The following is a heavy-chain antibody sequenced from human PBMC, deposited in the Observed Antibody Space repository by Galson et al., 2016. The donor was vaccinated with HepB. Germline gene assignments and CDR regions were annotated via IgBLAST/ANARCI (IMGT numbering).Heavy chain of an antibody. Sequence: SLRLSCAASGFTFSSYYMYWVRQAPGKGLEWVSSIYTAGDTDYPGSVEGRFTVSRENAKNSLYLDMHGVSTEDTAVYYCAKGQGDYDFGEGFDIWGQGTEVIVSS. CDR3: AKGQGDYDFGEGFDI. J-gene: IGHJ3*02. CDR2: IYTAGDT. V-gene: IGHV3-13*01. CDR1: GFTFSSYY. D-gene: IGHD3-22*01.